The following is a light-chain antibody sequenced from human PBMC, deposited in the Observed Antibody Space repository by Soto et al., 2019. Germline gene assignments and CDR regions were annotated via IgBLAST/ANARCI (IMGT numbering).Light chain of an antibody. V-gene: IGKV1-5*03. CDR3: QQYNRH. CDR1: QSISDS. J-gene: IGKJ1*01. Sequence: DIQMTQSPSTLSASVGDRVTITCRASQSISDSLAWYQQKPGKAPKLLIFKASNLESGVPSRFSGSGSGTEFTITISSLQHDDFATYYCQQYNRHFGQGTKVEIK. CDR2: KAS.